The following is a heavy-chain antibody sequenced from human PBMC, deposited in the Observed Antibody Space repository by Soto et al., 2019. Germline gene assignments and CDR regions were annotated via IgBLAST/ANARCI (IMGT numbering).Heavy chain of an antibody. J-gene: IGHJ4*02. D-gene: IGHD1-20*01. CDR3: ARTRRYKWNHADY. CDR1: GGSISSGGYY. V-gene: IGHV4-31*03. Sequence: SETLSLTCTVSGGSISSGGYYWSWIRQHPGKGLEWIGYIYYSGSTYYNPSLKSRVTISVDTSKNQFSLKLSSVTAADTAVYYCARTRRYKWNHADYWGQGTLVPVYS. CDR2: IYYSGST.